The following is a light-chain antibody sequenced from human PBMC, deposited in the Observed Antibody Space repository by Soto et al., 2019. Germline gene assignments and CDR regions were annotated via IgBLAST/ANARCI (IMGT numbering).Light chain of an antibody. J-gene: IGKJ4*01. CDR1: QRVSRN. V-gene: IGKV3D-15*01. CDR3: QQFSSYPLT. Sequence: EILLTQSPATLSLSPGDSATLSCRASQRVSRNVAWYQQKPGQAPRLLISAASTGAAGVPARFNAAGSGTVFTLTISSLQSEDFAVYYCQQFSSYPLTFGGGTKVEIK. CDR2: AAS.